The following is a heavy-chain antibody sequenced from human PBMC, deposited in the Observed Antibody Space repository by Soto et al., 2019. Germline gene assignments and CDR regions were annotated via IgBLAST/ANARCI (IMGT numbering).Heavy chain of an antibody. CDR1: GGTFSSYR. D-gene: IGHD2-2*01. J-gene: IGHJ4*02. CDR3: AREVSSSRFDS. Sequence: QVPLEQSGAEVKKPGSSVKVSCKSSGGTFSSYRISWVRQAPGQGLEWMGGIMPIFATPKYAQKFQGRVTISADESTSTAFMELRSLTSDDTAVYYCAREVSSSRFDSWGQGTLLTVSS. CDR2: IMPIFATP. V-gene: IGHV1-69*01.